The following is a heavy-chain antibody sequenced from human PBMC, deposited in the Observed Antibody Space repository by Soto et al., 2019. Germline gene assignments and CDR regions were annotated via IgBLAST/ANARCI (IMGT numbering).Heavy chain of an antibody. D-gene: IGHD2-15*01. V-gene: IGHV1-18*01. J-gene: IGHJ3*02. Sequence: QVQLVQSGAEVKKPGASVKVPCKASGYSFTSYGISWVRQAPGQGLEWIGWISAYNGNTNYEQKLQGRVTMTTDTATSTAYMELRILRSDDTALHCCARGNRIDAFDIWGQGTMVTVSS. CDR2: ISAYNGNT. CDR3: ARGNRIDAFDI. CDR1: GYSFTSYG.